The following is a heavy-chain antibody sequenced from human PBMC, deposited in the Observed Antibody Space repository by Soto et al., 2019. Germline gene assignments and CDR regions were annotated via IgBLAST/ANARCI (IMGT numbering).Heavy chain of an antibody. CDR2: ISDSGSKT. CDR3: VKKKGPTDSDLQYFFDS. Sequence: LRLSCAASGFAFSTYAMNWVRQIPGKGLEWVASISDSGSKTYYADSVKGRVTIYRDNSMNTVSLQMNNLRAEDTAVYYCVKKKGPTDSDLQYFFDSWGQGRLVTVSS. D-gene: IGHD4-17*01. J-gene: IGHJ4*02. V-gene: IGHV3-23*01. CDR1: GFAFSTYA.